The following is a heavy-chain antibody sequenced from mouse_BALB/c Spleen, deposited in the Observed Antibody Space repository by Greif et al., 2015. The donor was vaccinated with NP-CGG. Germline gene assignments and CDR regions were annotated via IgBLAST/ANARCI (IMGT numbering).Heavy chain of an antibody. CDR3: ARDYDYWYFDV. CDR2: INPSTGYT. CDR1: GYTFTSYW. D-gene: IGHD2-4*01. Sequence: QVQLQQSGAELAKPGASVKMSCKASGYTFTSYWMHWVKQRPGQGLEWIGYINPSTGYTEYNQKFKDKATLTADKSSSTAYMHLSSLTSEDSAVYYCARDYDYWYFDVWGAGTTVTVSS. J-gene: IGHJ1*01. V-gene: IGHV1-7*01.